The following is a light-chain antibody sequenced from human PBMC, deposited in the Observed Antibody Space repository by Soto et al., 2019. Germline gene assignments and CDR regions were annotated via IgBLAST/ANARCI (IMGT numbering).Light chain of an antibody. Sequence: EVVMRLSPATLSVSQGEGATLSCRASQGFRGPLAWYQQKPGQAPRLLIYDAYNRATGIPPRFSGSGSGTDFTLTISSLEPEDSAVYYCQQRHMWPITFGQGTLLEIK. CDR1: QGFRGP. CDR2: DAY. CDR3: QQRHMWPIT. J-gene: IGKJ5*01. V-gene: IGKV3D-11*01.